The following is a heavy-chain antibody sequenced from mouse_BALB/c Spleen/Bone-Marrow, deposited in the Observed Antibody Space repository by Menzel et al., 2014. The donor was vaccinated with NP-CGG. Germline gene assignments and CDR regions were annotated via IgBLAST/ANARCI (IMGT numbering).Heavy chain of an antibody. CDR1: GYSITSGYY. Sequence: DVKLVESGPGLVKPSQSLSLTCSVTGYSITSGYYWNWIRQFPGNKLEWMGYISYDGSNNYNPSLKNRISITRDTSKNQFFLKLNSVTTEDTATYYCAREDYYYGSPFAYWGQGTLVTVSA. CDR3: AREDYYYGSPFAY. V-gene: IGHV3-6*02. J-gene: IGHJ3*01. D-gene: IGHD1-1*01. CDR2: ISYDGSN.